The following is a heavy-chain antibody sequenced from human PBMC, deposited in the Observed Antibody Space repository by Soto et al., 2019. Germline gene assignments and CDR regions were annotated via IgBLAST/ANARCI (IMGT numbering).Heavy chain of an antibody. D-gene: IGHD1-1*01. V-gene: IGHV1-3*01. CDR1: GYTFTSYA. J-gene: IGHJ6*02. CDR3: ARPLEPYYYYSGMDV. Sequence: SVKVSCKASGYTFTSYAMNWVRQAPGQRLEWMGWINAGNGNTKYSQKFRGRVTITRDTSASTAYMELSSLKASDTAMHYSARPLEPYYYYSGMDVWGQGTTPTVSS. CDR2: INAGNGNT.